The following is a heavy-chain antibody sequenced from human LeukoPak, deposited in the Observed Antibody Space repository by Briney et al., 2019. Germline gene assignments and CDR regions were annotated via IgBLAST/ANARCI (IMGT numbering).Heavy chain of an antibody. CDR2: IYPSDSDI. CDR3: ARQAQNYYGSWAIDS. V-gene: IGHV5-51*01. CDR1: GYNFAHYW. D-gene: IGHD3-10*01. Sequence: GESLKISCKGSGYNFAHYWIGWVRQMPGRGLEWMGVIYPSDSDIRGSPSFQGQVTISADMSINTAYLQWTSLKASDTAIYYCARQAQNYYGSWAIDSWGQGSLLTVSS. J-gene: IGHJ4*02.